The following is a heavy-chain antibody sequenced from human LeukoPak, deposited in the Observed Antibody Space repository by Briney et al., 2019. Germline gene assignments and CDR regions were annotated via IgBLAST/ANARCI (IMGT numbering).Heavy chain of an antibody. J-gene: IGHJ6*03. V-gene: IGHV4-59*11. D-gene: IGHD3-3*01. CDR2: IYYSGST. Sequence: SETLSLTCTVPGGSISSHYWSWIRQPPGKGLEWIGYIYYSGSTNYNPSLKSRVTISVDTSKNQFSLKLSSVTAADTAVYYCARDVFNDFWSGYLSGPNYYYYYMDVWGKGTTVTVSS. CDR3: ARDVFNDFWSGYLSGPNYYYYYMDV. CDR1: GGSISSHY.